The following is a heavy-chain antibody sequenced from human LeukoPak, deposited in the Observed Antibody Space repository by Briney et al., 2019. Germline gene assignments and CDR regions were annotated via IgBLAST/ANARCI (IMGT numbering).Heavy chain of an antibody. J-gene: IGHJ4*02. D-gene: IGHD5-12*01. Sequence: GGSLRLSCAASGFTFSSYGMHWVRQAPGKGLEWVAFIRYDGSNKYYADSVKGRFTISRDNSKNTLYLQMNSLRAEDTAVYYCASPESTEGSGYDFDYWGQGTLVTVSS. V-gene: IGHV3-30*02. CDR2: IRYDGSNK. CDR1: GFTFSSYG. CDR3: ASPESTEGSGYDFDY.